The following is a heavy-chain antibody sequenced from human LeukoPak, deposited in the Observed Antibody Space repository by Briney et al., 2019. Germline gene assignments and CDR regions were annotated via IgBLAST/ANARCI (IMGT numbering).Heavy chain of an antibody. CDR2: IKSDGST. J-gene: IGHJ1*01. V-gene: IGHV3-74*01. CDR1: GFTSSTYW. D-gene: IGHD3-22*01. Sequence: GGSLGLSFAAPGFTSSTYWRHWARQAPGKGLVWVSRIKSDGSTNYADSVKGRFTISRDNAKNTVSLQMNSLRPEDTGVYYCARAPSEIGGYYPEYFRHWGQGTLVTVSS. CDR3: ARAPSEIGGYYPEYFRH.